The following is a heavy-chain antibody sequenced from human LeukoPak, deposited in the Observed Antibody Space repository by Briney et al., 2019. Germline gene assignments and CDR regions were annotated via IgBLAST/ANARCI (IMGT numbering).Heavy chain of an antibody. D-gene: IGHD6-6*01. J-gene: IGHJ6*03. CDR1: GFTLSSYS. CDR2: ISSSSSYI. CDR3: ARAGVAARPEDYYMDV. V-gene: IGHV3-21*01. Sequence: GGSLRLSCAASGFTLSSYSMNWVRQAPGKGLEWVSSISSSSSYIYYADSVKGRFTISRDNAKNSLYLQMNGLRAEDTAVYYCARAGVAARPEDYYMDVWGKGTTVTVSS.